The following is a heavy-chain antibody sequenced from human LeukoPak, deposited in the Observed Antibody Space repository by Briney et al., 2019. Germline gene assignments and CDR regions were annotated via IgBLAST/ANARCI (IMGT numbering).Heavy chain of an antibody. CDR1: GYTFTGYY. CDR2: INPNSGGT. J-gene: IGHJ4*02. V-gene: IGHV1-2*02. CDR3: ARDRDYGSVIFDY. Sequence: GASVKVSCTASGYTFTGYYMHWVRQAPGQGLEWMGWINPNSGGTYYAQKFKGRVTITRDTSISTAYLELNRLRSDDTAVYYCARDRDYGSVIFDYWGQGTLGTVSS. D-gene: IGHD3-10*01.